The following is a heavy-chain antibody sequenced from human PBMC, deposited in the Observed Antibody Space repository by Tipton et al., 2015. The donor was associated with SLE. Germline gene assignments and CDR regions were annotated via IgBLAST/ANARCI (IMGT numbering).Heavy chain of an antibody. D-gene: IGHD6-6*01. CDR2: INHSGST. CDR3: ARSRRSSSLDY. J-gene: IGHJ4*02. Sequence: GLVKPSETLSLTCAVYGGSFSGYYWSWIRQPPGKGLEWIGEINHSGSTNYNPSLKSRVAISVDTSKNQFSLKLSSVTAADTAVYYCARSRRSSSLDYWGQGTLVTVSS. V-gene: IGHV4-34*01. CDR1: GGSFSGYY.